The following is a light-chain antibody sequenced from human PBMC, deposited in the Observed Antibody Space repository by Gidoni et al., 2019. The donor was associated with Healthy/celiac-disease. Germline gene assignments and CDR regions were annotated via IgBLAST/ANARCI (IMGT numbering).Light chain of an antibody. CDR1: QSISSY. CDR3: QQSYSTPFT. CDR2: AAS. J-gene: IGKJ3*01. Sequence: DIKMTQSPSSLSASVGDRVPITCRASQSISSYLNWYQQKPGKAPKLLIYAASSLQGGVPSRFSGSGSGTDFTLTISSLQPEDFAPYYCQQSYSTPFTFGPGTKVDIK. V-gene: IGKV1-39*01.